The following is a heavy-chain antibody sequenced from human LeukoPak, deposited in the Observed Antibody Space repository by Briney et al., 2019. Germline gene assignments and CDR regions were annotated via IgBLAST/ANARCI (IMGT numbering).Heavy chain of an antibody. CDR1: KFTFSEYG. CDR3: ARNGASSGRPYHLDY. Sequence: GGSLRLSCAASKFTFSEYGMNWVRQAPGKGLEWVSYISSSSSTIYCGDSVKGRFTISRDNAENSVYLQMNGLRAEDTAVYFCARNGASSGRPYHLDYWGQGTLVTVSS. D-gene: IGHD6-19*01. CDR2: ISSSSSTI. V-gene: IGHV3-48*01. J-gene: IGHJ4*02.